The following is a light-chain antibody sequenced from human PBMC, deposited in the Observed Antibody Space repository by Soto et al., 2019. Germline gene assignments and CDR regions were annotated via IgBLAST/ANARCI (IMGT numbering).Light chain of an antibody. Sequence: DIQTTQSPSTLSASVGDRVSITCRASQSLNSWLAWYQQKPGKAPKLLIYKTSTLESGVPSRFSGSGSGTEFTLTISNLQPDDFATYYCQQYNTYSFGQGTKLEIK. CDR2: KTS. CDR1: QSLNSW. J-gene: IGKJ2*01. V-gene: IGKV1-5*03. CDR3: QQYNTYS.